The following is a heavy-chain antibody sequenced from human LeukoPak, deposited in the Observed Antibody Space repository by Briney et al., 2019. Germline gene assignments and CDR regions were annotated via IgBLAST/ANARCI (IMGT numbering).Heavy chain of an antibody. V-gene: IGHV1-18*01. CDR2: ISAYNGNT. Sequence: ASVKVSCKASGYTFTSYGISWVRQAPGQGLEWVGWISAYNGNTNYAQKLQGRVTMTTDTSTSTVYMELSSLRSEDTAVYYCARAKDSSGYYRYYLDYWGQGTLVTVSS. CDR3: ARAKDSSGYYRYYLDY. J-gene: IGHJ4*02. D-gene: IGHD3-22*01. CDR1: GYTFTSYG.